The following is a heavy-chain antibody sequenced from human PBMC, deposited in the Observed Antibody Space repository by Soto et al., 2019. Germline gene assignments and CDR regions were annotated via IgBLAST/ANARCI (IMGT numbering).Heavy chain of an antibody. CDR3: ASSNTSGLPRPVDAFDI. Sequence: GASVKVSCKASGGTFSSYTISWVRQAPGQGLEWMGRIIPILGIANYAQKFQGRVTITADKSTSTAYTELSSLRSEDTAVYYCASSNTSGLPRPVDAFDIWGQGTMVTVS. CDR1: GGTFSSYT. J-gene: IGHJ3*02. D-gene: IGHD4-17*01. CDR2: IIPILGIA. V-gene: IGHV1-69*02.